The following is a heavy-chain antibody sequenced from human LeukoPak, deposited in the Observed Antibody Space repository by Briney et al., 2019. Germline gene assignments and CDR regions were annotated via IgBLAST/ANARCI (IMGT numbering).Heavy chain of an antibody. CDR3: ARALGYCSGGSCTRGYNWFDP. D-gene: IGHD2-15*01. CDR2: IYYGGST. V-gene: IGHV4-39*01. Sequence: SEALSLTCTVSGGSISSSDYYWGWIRQPPGKGLEWIGSIYYGGSTYYNPSLKSRVTISVDTSMNQFSLKLSFVTTADTAVYYCARALGYCSGGSCTRGYNWFDPWGQGTLVTVPS. CDR1: GGSISSSDYY. J-gene: IGHJ5*02.